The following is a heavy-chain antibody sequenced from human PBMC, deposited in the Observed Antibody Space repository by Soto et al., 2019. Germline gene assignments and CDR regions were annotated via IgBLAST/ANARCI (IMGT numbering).Heavy chain of an antibody. CDR3: ARGRYGDY. D-gene: IGHD1-1*01. CDR2: ISAHNGNT. CDR1: GYTFTRYG. Sequence: QVHLVQSGAEVKKPGASVKVSCKGSGYTFTRYGITSVRQAPGQGLEWMGWISAHNGNTNYAQKLQGRVTVTRDTSTSTAYMELRSLRSDDTAVYYCARGRYGDYWGQGALVTVSS. J-gene: IGHJ4*02. V-gene: IGHV1-18*01.